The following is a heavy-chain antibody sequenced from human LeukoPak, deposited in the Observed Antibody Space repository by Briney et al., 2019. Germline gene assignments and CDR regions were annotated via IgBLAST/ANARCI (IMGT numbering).Heavy chain of an antibody. CDR1: GFTFSSYA. Sequence: PGRSLRLSCAASGFTFSSYAMHWVRQAPGKGLEWVAVISYDGSNKYYADSVKGRFTISRDNSKNTLYLQMNSLRAEDTAVYYCAKSPCRGYSYGILVGADCLYYFDYWGQGTLVTVSS. CDR2: ISYDGSNK. D-gene: IGHD5-18*01. J-gene: IGHJ4*02. CDR3: AKSPCRGYSYGILVGADCLYYFDY. V-gene: IGHV3-30-3*02.